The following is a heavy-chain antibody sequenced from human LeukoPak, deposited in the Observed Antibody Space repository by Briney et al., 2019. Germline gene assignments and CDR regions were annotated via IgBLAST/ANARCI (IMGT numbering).Heavy chain of an antibody. CDR1: GYTFTSYG. CDR2: ISAYNGNT. V-gene: IGHV1-18*01. CDR3: ARDPCSSTSCYAFFDY. J-gene: IGHJ4*02. D-gene: IGHD2-2*01. Sequence: ASVTVSCKASGYTFTSYGISWVRQAPGQGLEWMGWISAYNGNTNYAQKLQGRVTMTTDTSTSTAYMELRSLRSDDTAVYYCARDPCSSTSCYAFFDYWGQGTLVTLFS.